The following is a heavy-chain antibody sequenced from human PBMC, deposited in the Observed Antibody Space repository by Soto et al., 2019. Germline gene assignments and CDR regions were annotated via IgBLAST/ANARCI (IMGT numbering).Heavy chain of an antibody. D-gene: IGHD1-26*01. Sequence: SETLSLTCTVSGGSISSYYWSWIRQPPGKGLEWIGYIYYSGSTNYNPSLKSRVTISVDTSKNQFSLKLSSVTAADTAVYYCARLGRSGSYYPNYFDYRGQGTLVTVSS. CDR2: IYYSGST. V-gene: IGHV4-59*01. CDR3: ARLGRSGSYYPNYFDY. CDR1: GGSISSYY. J-gene: IGHJ4*02.